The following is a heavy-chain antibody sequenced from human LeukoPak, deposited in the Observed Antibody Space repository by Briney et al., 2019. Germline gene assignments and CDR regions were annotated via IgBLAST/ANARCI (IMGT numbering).Heavy chain of an antibody. Sequence: ASVKVSCKASGYTFTGYHMHWVRQAPGQGLEWMGWINPNSGDTNYAQKFQGRVTMTRDTSISTVYMELSRLRSDDTAMYYCARNTNYFGSGNSFDYWGQGTLVTVSS. CDR2: INPNSGDT. D-gene: IGHD3-10*01. V-gene: IGHV1-2*02. J-gene: IGHJ4*02. CDR3: ARNTNYFGSGNSFDY. CDR1: GYTFTGYH.